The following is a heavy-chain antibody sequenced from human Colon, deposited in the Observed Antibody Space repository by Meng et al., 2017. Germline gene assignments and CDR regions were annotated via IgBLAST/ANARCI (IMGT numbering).Heavy chain of an antibody. Sequence: GESLKISCKGFGYTFTSYWIGRVRQMPGKGLDWMGIIFPGDSETRYSPSFQGQVTISADKSISTAYLQWCSLRTSDSAMYYCARRGYSYGAGAIDYWGQGTLVTVSS. J-gene: IGHJ4*02. D-gene: IGHD5-18*01. CDR2: IFPGDSET. CDR1: GYTFTSYW. CDR3: ARRGYSYGAGAIDY. V-gene: IGHV5-51*01.